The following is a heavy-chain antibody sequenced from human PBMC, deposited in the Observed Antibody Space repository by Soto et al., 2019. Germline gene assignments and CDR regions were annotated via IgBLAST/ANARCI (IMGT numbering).Heavy chain of an antibody. V-gene: IGHV3-23*01. J-gene: IGHJ6*02. Sequence: GGSLRLSCAASGFTFSSYAMSWVRQAPGKGLEWVSAISGSGGSTYYADSVKGRFTISRDNSKNRLYLQMNSLRAEDTAVYYWSKDRSSRYFDWLHPTNYGMDVWGQGTTVTVSS. D-gene: IGHD3-9*01. CDR1: GFTFSSYA. CDR2: ISGSGGST. CDR3: SKDRSSRYFDWLHPTNYGMDV.